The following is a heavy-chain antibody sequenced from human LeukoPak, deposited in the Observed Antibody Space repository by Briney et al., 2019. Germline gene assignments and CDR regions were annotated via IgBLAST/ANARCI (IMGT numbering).Heavy chain of an antibody. CDR3: AKGRSDFDP. Sequence: GGSLRLSCAASGFTFSSYWMSWVRQAPGKGLEWVAFIGSDGSGKYHADSVNGRFTIYRDHSKNTLSLQMRSLRAEDTAVYYCAKGRSDFDPWGQGTLVTVSS. D-gene: IGHD2/OR15-2a*01. CDR1: GFTFSSYW. J-gene: IGHJ5*02. V-gene: IGHV3-30*02. CDR2: IGSDGSGK.